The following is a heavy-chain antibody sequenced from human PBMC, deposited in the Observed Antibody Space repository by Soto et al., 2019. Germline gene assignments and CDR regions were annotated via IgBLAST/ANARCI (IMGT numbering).Heavy chain of an antibody. CDR3: AGVGPAAGPYYFDY. Sequence: ASVKVSCKASGYTFTNYAMHWVRQAPGPRLEWMGWINAGNGNTKYSQKFQGRVTITRDTSASTAYMELSSLRSEDTAVYYCAGVGPAAGPYYFDYWGQGTLVTVSS. CDR2: INAGNGNT. D-gene: IGHD6-13*01. V-gene: IGHV1-3*01. J-gene: IGHJ4*02. CDR1: GYTFTNYA.